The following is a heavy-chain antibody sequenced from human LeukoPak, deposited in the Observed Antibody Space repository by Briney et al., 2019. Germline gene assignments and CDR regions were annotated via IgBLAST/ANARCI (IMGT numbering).Heavy chain of an antibody. CDR3: AKVYSSSSRDAFDV. V-gene: IGHV4-34*01. Sequence: SETLSLTCAVYGGPFSGYYASWIRQPPGKGLEWIGEINYSGSTNYNASLESRVTISADTSKKQFTLNLSSVTAADTAVYYCAKVYSSSSRDAFDVWGPGTMVTVSS. D-gene: IGHD6-6*01. J-gene: IGHJ3*01. CDR1: GGPFSGYY. CDR2: INYSGST.